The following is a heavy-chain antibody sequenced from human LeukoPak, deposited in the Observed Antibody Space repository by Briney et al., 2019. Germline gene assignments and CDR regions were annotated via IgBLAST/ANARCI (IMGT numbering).Heavy chain of an antibody. CDR2: IYTSGST. D-gene: IGHD2-2*01. V-gene: IGHV4-61*02. J-gene: IGHJ6*03. CDR1: GGSISSGSYY. Sequence: PSETLSLTCTVSGGSISSGSYYWSWIRQPAGKGLEWIGRIYTSGSTNYNPSLKSRVTISVDTSKNQFSLKLSSVTAADTAVYYCARARGKYQLLIGDYYYYMDVWGKGTTVTVSS. CDR3: ARARGKYQLLIGDYYYYMDV.